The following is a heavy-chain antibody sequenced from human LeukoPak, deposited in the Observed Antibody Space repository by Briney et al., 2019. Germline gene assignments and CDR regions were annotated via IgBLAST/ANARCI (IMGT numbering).Heavy chain of an antibody. Sequence: PSETLSLTCAVSGGSICSGGYSWSWIRQPPGKGLEWIGYIYHSGSTYYNPSLKSRVTISVDRSKNHFSLKLSSVTAADTAVYYCARAQNLIVVVPAANSYTSSDWYFDLWGRGTLVTVSS. CDR1: GGSICSGGYS. D-gene: IGHD2-2*01. CDR3: ARAQNLIVVVPAANSYTSSDWYFDL. J-gene: IGHJ2*01. CDR2: IYHSGST. V-gene: IGHV4-30-2*01.